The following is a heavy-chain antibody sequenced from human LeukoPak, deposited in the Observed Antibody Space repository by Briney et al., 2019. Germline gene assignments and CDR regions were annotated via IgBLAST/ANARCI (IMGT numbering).Heavy chain of an antibody. CDR3: ARCPPSRYCTNGICVNYLDY. V-gene: IGHV5-51*01. Sequence: GESLKISCKGSGDSFTSYWIGWVSQMPGKGLEWTGIIHPGDSDTRISPSFQGQVTISVDKSISTAYLQWPSLKASDTAMYYSARCPPSRYCTNGICVNYLDYWGQGTLVTVSS. D-gene: IGHD2-8*01. CDR1: GDSFTSYW. CDR2: IHPGDSDT. J-gene: IGHJ4*02.